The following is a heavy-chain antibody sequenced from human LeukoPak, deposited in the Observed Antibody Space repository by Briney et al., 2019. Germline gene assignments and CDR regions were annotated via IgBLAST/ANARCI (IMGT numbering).Heavy chain of an antibody. CDR1: GFNFSIHW. CDR3: AKDRYYGSGTTTNFDY. V-gene: IGHV3-74*01. J-gene: IGHJ4*02. CDR2: TNSDGSST. Sequence: QPGGSLRLSCAASGFNFSIHWMHWVRQAPGKGLIWFSRTNSDGSSTIYPDSVKGRFTISRDNSKNTLYLQMNSLRAEDTAVYYCAKDRYYGSGTTTNFDYWGQGTLVTVSS. D-gene: IGHD3-10*01.